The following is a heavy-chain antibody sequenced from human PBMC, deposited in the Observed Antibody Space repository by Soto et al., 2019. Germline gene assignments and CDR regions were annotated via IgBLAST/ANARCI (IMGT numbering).Heavy chain of an antibody. J-gene: IGHJ3*02. CDR2: TYYRSKWYN. D-gene: IGHD6-13*01. V-gene: IGHV6-1*01. Sequence: PSQTLSLTCAISGDSVSGNSAAWNGIRQSPSRGLEWLGRTYYRSKWYNDYAVSVKSRITINPDTSKNQFSLQPNSVTPEDTAVYYCASGIAAAGTVAFDIWGQGTMVTVSS. CDR1: GDSVSGNSAA. CDR3: ASGIAAAGTVAFDI.